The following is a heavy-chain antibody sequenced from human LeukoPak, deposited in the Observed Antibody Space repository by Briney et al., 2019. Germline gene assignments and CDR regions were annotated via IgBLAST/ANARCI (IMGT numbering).Heavy chain of an antibody. CDR3: ARFSGSGSYLYYYYYMDV. D-gene: IGHD3-10*01. CDR1: GGSISSSSYY. CDR2: IYYSGST. Sequence: SETLSLTCTVSGGSISSSSYYWGWIRQPPGKGLEWIGSIYYSGSTYYNPSLKSRVTISVDTSKNQFSLKLSSVTAADTAVYYRARFSGSGSYLYYYYYMDVWGKGTTVTVSS. J-gene: IGHJ6*03. V-gene: IGHV4-39*07.